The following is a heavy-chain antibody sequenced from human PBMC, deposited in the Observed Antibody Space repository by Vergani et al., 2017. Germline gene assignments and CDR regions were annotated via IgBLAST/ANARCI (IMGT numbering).Heavy chain of an antibody. V-gene: IGHV3-33*08. Sequence: VQLLESGGGLVKPGGSLRLSCAASGFTFSSYGMHWVRQAPGKGLEWVAVIWYDGSNKYYADSVKGRFTISRDNSKNTLYLQMNSLRAEDTAVYYCARGEDVSSGYYDIDYWGQGTLVTVSS. CDR1: GFTFSSYG. CDR2: IWYDGSNK. J-gene: IGHJ4*02. D-gene: IGHD3-22*01. CDR3: ARGEDVSSGYYDIDY.